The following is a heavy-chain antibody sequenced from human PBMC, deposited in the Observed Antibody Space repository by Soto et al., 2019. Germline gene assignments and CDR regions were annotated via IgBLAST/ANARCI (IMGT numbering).Heavy chain of an antibody. CDR1: GFTFSSYG. J-gene: IGHJ6*02. CDR2: ISYDGSNK. V-gene: IGHV3-30*18. D-gene: IGHD1-7*01. CDR3: AKDHPLTGTTLAGMGV. Sequence: VGSLRLSCAASGFTFSSYGMHWVRQAPGKGLEWVAVISYDGSNKYYADSVKGRFTISRDNSKNTLYLQMNSLRAEDTAVYYCAKDHPLTGTTLAGMGVWGQGTTVTVSS.